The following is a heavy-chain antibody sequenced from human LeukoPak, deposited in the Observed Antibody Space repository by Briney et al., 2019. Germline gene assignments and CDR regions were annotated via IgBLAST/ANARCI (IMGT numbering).Heavy chain of an antibody. Sequence: ASVKVSCKASGYTFTSYDINWVRQATGQGLEWMGWMNPNSGNTGYAQKFQGRVTITRNTSISTAYMELSSLRSEDTAVYYCARVVSPGYSSSWYGLYYYYYMDVWGKGTTVTVSS. CDR2: MNPNSGNT. D-gene: IGHD6-13*01. J-gene: IGHJ6*03. CDR3: ARVVSPGYSSSWYGLYYYYYMDV. V-gene: IGHV1-8*03. CDR1: GYTFTSYD.